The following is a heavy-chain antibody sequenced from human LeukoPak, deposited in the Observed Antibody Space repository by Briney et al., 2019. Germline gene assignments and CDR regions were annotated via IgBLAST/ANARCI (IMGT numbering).Heavy chain of an antibody. J-gene: IGHJ6*03. D-gene: IGHD4-11*01. CDR3: AKTVNTYSSYYFYYMDV. V-gene: IGHV3-23*01. CDR1: GFPFSSYA. CDR2: ISGGAGST. Sequence: GGSLRLSCAASGFPFSSYAMSWVRQAPGKGLEWVSAISGGAGSTYYADSVKGRFTISRDNSKNTLYLQMNSLRAEDTAVYYCAKTVNTYSSYYFYYMDVWGKGTTVTVSS.